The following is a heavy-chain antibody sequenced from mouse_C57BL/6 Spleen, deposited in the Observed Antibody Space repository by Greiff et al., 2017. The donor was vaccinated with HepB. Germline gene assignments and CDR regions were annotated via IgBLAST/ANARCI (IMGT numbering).Heavy chain of an antibody. CDR1: GYAFSSYW. V-gene: IGHV1-80*01. Sequence: VKLQESGAELVKPGASVKISCKASGYAFSSYWMNWVKQRPGKGLEWIGQIYPGDGDTNYNGKFKGKATLTADKSSSTAYMQLSSLTSEDSAVYFCARRWDGNYGAWFAYWGQGTLVTVSA. CDR3: ARRWDGNYGAWFAY. J-gene: IGHJ3*01. CDR2: IYPGDGDT. D-gene: IGHD2-1*01.